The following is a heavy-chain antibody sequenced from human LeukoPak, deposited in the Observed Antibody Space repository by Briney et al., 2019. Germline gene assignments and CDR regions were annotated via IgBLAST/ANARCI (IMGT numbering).Heavy chain of an antibody. D-gene: IGHD3-22*01. V-gene: IGHV4-59*11. CDR2: VSYTGRT. CDR3: ARLLDNDISGDPDTFDV. CDR1: GASLSCLS. Sequence: SETRSPTRPVSGASLSCLSWSWNRQLPPEILDWIGYVSYTGRTKYNPSLQSRVTISIDTSKSQFSLKLTSVTSADTAVYSCARLLDNDISGDPDTFDVWGQGTTVIVSS. J-gene: IGHJ3*01.